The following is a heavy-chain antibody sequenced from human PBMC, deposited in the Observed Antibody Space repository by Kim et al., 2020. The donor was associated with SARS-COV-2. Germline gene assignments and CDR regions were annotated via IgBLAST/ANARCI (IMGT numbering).Heavy chain of an antibody. CDR3: AKGMASY. CDR1: GFTFDDYA. V-gene: IGHV3-9*01. CDR2: ISWNSGSI. Sequence: GGSLRLSCAASGFTFDDYAMHWVRQAPGKGLEWVSGISWNSGSIGYADSVKGRFTISRDNAKNSLYLQMNSLRAEDTALYYCAKGMASYWGQGTLVTVSS. J-gene: IGHJ4*02.